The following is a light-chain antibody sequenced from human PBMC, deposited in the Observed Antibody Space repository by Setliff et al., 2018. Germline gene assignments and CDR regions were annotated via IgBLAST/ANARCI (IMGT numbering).Light chain of an antibody. CDR1: QAISNY. Sequence: DIQMTQSPSAMSASAGDRVTITCRASQAISNYLVWFQQKPGKVPQRLIYGASTLHSGVPSRFSGSGSGTEFTLTISSLQPEDFATYYCLQHDTYPFTFGPGSKVDIK. V-gene: IGKV1-17*03. CDR3: LQHDTYPFT. CDR2: GAS. J-gene: IGKJ3*01.